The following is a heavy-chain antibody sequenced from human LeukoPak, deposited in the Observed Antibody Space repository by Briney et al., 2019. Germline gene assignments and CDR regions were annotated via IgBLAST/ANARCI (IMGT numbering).Heavy chain of an antibody. CDR3: ASLERRGYYYYYMDV. J-gene: IGHJ6*03. D-gene: IGHD1-1*01. V-gene: IGHV1-46*01. CDR1: GYTFTSYY. CDR2: INPSGGST. Sequence: ASVKVSCKASGYTFTSYYMHWVRQAPGQGLEWMGIINPSGGSTSYAQKFQGRVTITADKSTSTAYMELSSLRSEDTAVYYCASLERRGYYYYYMDVWGKGTTVTVSS.